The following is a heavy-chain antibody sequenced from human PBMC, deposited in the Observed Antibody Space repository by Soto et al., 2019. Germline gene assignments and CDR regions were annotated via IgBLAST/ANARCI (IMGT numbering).Heavy chain of an antibody. CDR3: ATTFDYNGYFDP. CDR2: INPGDSDT. Sequence: PGESLKISCKASGYSFTSLWIGWVRQMPGKGLEWMGIINPGDSDTRYSPSFEGQVALSADKSIKTAYLQWSSLKASDTAIYYCATTFDYNGYFDPWGQGTQVTVSS. J-gene: IGHJ5*02. CDR1: GYSFTSLW. V-gene: IGHV5-51*01. D-gene: IGHD4-4*01.